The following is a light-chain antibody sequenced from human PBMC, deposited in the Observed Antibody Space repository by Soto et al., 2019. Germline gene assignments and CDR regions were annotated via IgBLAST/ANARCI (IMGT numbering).Light chain of an antibody. CDR3: HQYKSYTPYT. CDR2: DAS. CDR1: HSIDTS. J-gene: IGKJ2*01. V-gene: IGKV1-5*01. Sequence: DIQMTQSPSALSASLGDRVTITCRASHSIDTSLAWYQQRPGKAPNLLIFDASSLASGVPSRFSGGGSGTEFTLTISNLQPDDSGTYYCHQYKSYTPYTIGQGTKVEI.